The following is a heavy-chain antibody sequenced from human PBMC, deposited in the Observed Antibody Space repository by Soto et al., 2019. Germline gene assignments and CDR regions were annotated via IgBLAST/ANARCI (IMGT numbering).Heavy chain of an antibody. Sequence: EVQLLESGGGVVQPGGSLRLSCAVPGLTFSSFEMDWVRQAAGKGPEWISYISRGATTTYYADSVRGRFTISRDDAENSVFLQMDSLRVEDTAIYFCATRSTDYYFYWGQGTLVTVSS. D-gene: IGHD3-9*01. CDR2: ISRGATTT. J-gene: IGHJ4*02. CDR3: ATRSTDYYFY. V-gene: IGHV3-48*03. CDR1: GLTFSSFE.